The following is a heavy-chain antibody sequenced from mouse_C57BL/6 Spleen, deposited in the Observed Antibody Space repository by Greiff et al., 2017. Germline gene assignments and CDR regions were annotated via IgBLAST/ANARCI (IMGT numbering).Heavy chain of an antibody. V-gene: IGHV1-50*01. CDR2: IDPSDSYT. CDR1: GYTFTSYW. Sequence: QVQLQQSGAELVKPGASVKLSCKASGYTFTSYWMQWVKQRPGQGLEWIGEIDPSDSYTNYNQKFKGKAPLTVDTSSSTAYMQLSSLTSEDSAVYYCARYAVGGYFDVWGTGTTVTVSS. J-gene: IGHJ1*03. D-gene: IGHD1-1*01. CDR3: ARYAVGGYFDV.